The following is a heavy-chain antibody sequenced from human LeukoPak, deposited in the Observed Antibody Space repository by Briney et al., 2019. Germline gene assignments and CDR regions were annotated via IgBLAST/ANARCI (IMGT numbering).Heavy chain of an antibody. CDR1: GGSISSGGYY. Sequence: SETLSLTCTVSGGSISSGGYYWSWIRQHPGKGLEWIGYIYYSGSTYYNPSLKSRVTISVDTSKNQFSLKLSSVTAADTAVYYCAREVTMVRTDAFDIWGQGTMVTVSS. D-gene: IGHD3-10*01. CDR3: AREVTMVRTDAFDI. J-gene: IGHJ3*02. V-gene: IGHV4-31*03. CDR2: IYYSGST.